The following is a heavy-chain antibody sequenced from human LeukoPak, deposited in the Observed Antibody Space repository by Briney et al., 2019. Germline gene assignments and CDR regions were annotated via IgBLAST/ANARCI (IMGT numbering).Heavy chain of an antibody. Sequence: KPGGSLRLSCAASGFTFSSYAMSWIRQPPGKGLEWIGEINHSGSTNYNPSLKSRVTISVDTSKNQFSLKLSSVTAADTAVYYCARVVATTDYGDFGGFDYWGQGTLVTVSS. J-gene: IGHJ4*02. V-gene: IGHV4-34*01. CDR1: GFTFSSYA. D-gene: IGHD4-17*01. CDR2: INHSGST. CDR3: ARVVATTDYGDFGGFDY.